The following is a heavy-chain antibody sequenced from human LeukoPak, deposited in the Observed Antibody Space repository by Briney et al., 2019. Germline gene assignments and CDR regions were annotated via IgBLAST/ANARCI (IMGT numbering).Heavy chain of an antibody. V-gene: IGHV4-34*01. D-gene: IGHD6-13*01. J-gene: IGHJ4*02. CDR1: GGSFSGYY. CDR3: ARVGTGYSSSWYGY. Sequence: SETLSLTCAVYGGSFSGYYWSWIRQPPGKGLEWIGEINHSGSTNYNPSLKSRVTISVDTSKNQFSLKLSSVTAADTAVYYGARVGTGYSSSWYGYWGKGTLVTVPS. CDR2: INHSGST.